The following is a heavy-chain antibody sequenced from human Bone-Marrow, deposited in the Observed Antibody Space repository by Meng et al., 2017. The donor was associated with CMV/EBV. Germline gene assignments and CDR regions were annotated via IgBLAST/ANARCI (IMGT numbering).Heavy chain of an antibody. J-gene: IGHJ6*02. Sequence: GESLKISCAASGFTFSSYGMHWVRQAPGKGLERVAFIRYDGSNKYYADSVKGRFTISRDNSKNTLYLQMNSLRAEDTAVYYCAKEVHQHYYHYYGMDVWGQGTTVTVSS. V-gene: IGHV3-30*02. CDR3: AKEVHQHYYHYYGMDV. CDR1: GFTFSSYG. CDR2: IRYDGSNK.